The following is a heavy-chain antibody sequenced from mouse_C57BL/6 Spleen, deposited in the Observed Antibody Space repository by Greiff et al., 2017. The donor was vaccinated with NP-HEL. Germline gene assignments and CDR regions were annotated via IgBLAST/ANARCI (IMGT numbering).Heavy chain of an antibody. J-gene: IGHJ2*01. D-gene: IGHD1-2*01. CDR3: VRQDYYGHFDY. V-gene: IGHV10-1*01. CDR1: GFSFNTYA. CDR2: IRSKSNNYAT. Sequence: EVHLVESGGGLVQPKGSLKLSCAASGFSFNTYAMNWVRQAPGKGLEWVARIRSKSNNYATYYADSVKDRFTISRDDSESMLYLQMNNLKTEDTAMYYCVRQDYYGHFDYWGQGTTLTVSS.